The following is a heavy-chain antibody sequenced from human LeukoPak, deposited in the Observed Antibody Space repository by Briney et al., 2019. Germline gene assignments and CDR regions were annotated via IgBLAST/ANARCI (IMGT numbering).Heavy chain of an antibody. CDR3: ARPEINYSNAFDI. J-gene: IGHJ3*02. CDR1: GGTFSSYA. D-gene: IGHD3-10*01. V-gene: IGHV1-69*13. Sequence: EASAKVSCKASGGTFSSYAISWVRQAPGQGLEWMGGIIPIFGTANYAQKFQGRVTITADESTSTAYMELSSLRSEDTAVYYCARPEINYSNAFDIWGQGTMVTVSS. CDR2: IIPIFGTA.